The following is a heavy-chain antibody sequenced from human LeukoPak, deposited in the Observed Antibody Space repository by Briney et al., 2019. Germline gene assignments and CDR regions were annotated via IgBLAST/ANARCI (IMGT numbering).Heavy chain of an antibody. J-gene: IGHJ4*02. CDR3: ARDFFHSSDSRPFDY. CDR2: IFSRSESI. CDR1: GFTFCAYT. V-gene: IGHV3-21*01. Sequence: GGSLRLSCAAPGFTFCAYTINWVRQAPGKGLEWVSCIFSRSESILYADSVKGRFTISRDNAKNSLYLQMDSLRVEDTAVYYCARDFFHSSDSRPFDYWGQGTLVTVSS. D-gene: IGHD3-22*01.